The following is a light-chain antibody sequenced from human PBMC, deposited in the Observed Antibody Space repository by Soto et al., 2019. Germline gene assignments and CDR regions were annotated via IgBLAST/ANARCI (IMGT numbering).Light chain of an antibody. CDR1: SSDVGGYNY. V-gene: IGLV2-14*01. Sequence: QSALTQPASVSGSPRQSITISCTGTSSDVGGYNYVSWYQQHPGKAPKLMIYEVSNRPSGVSNRFSGSKSGNTASLTISGLQAEDEADYYCNSYTSSRTWVFGGGTKLTVL. CDR3: NSYTSSRTWV. CDR2: EVS. J-gene: IGLJ3*02.